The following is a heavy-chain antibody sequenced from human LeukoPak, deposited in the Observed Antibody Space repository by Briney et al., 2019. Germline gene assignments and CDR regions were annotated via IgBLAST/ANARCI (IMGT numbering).Heavy chain of an antibody. V-gene: IGHV4-4*02. CDR3: ARGRDYYDSTGYFY. Sequence: GSLRLSCAASGFTFSSYWMSWVRQAPGKGLEWIGHIYQSGNTYYNPSLKSRVTISLDRSKNQFSLKLSSVTAADTAVYYCARGRDYYDSTGYFYWGQGTLVTVSS. CDR2: IYQSGNT. CDR1: GFTFSSYW. J-gene: IGHJ4*02. D-gene: IGHD3-22*01.